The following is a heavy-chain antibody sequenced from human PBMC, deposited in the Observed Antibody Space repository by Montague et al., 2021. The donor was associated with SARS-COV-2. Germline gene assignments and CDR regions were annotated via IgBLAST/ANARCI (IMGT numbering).Heavy chain of an antibody. Sequence: ETLSLTCTVSGGSISSYYWSWIRQPPGKGLEWIGYIYYSGSTNYNPSLKSRVTISVDTSKNQFSLKLSSVTAADTAVYYCAGTSTYSSGWGINYYYYGMDVWGQGTTVTVS. CDR1: GGSISSYY. CDR3: AGTSTYSSGWGINYYYYGMDV. J-gene: IGHJ6*02. V-gene: IGHV4-59*01. CDR2: IYYSGST. D-gene: IGHD6-19*01.